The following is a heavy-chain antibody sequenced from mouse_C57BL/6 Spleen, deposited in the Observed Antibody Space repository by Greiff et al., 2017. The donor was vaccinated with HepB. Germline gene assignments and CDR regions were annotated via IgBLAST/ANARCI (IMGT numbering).Heavy chain of an antibody. V-gene: IGHV3-6*01. Sequence: VQLQQSGPGLVKPSQSLSLTCSVSGYSITSGYFWYWIQPFPGNKQEWVGFISYDGSNNYNPTLKNRNSITRDTSKNQFFLKLNSVTTEDTATYYCAIDGYYSSYWYFDVWGTGTTVTVSS. CDR3: AIDGYYSSYWYFDV. D-gene: IGHD2-3*01. CDR2: ISYDGSN. J-gene: IGHJ1*03. CDR1: GYSITSGYF.